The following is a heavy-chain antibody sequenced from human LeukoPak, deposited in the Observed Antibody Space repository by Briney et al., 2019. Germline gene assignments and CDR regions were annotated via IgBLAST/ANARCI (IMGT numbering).Heavy chain of an antibody. J-gene: IGHJ4*02. CDR3: AKDSSYGSGSYLVY. V-gene: IGHV1-46*01. CDR1: GYTFPSYF. CDR2: INPTGGST. Sequence: ASVKVSCKASGYTFPSYFMHWVRQAPGQGLEWMGIINPTGGSTTYAQKFQGRVTMTRDTSTSTVYMELSSLRSDDTAVYYCAKDSSYGSGSYLVYWGQGTLVTVSS. D-gene: IGHD3-10*01.